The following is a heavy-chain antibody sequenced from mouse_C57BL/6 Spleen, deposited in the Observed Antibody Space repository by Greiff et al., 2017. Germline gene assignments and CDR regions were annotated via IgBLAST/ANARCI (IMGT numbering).Heavy chain of an antibody. CDR3: ARVGIYGNYLDY. CDR1: GYSFTGYF. CDR2: INPYNGDT. J-gene: IGHJ2*01. V-gene: IGHV1-20*01. D-gene: IGHD2-1*01. Sequence: EVQRVESGPELVKPGDSVKISCKASGYSFTGYFMNWVMQSHGKSLEWIGRINPYNGDTFYNQKFKGKATLTVDKSSSTAHMELRSLTSEDSAVDDCARVGIYGNYLDYWGQGTTLTVSS.